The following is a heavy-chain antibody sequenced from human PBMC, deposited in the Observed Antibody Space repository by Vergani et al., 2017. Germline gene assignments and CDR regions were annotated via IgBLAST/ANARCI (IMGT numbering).Heavy chain of an antibody. Sequence: QVQLVESGGGVVQPGRSLRLSCAASGFTFSSYGMHWVRQAPGKGLEWVAVISYDGSNKYYADSVKGRFTISRDNSKNTLYLQMNSLRAEDTAVYYCAKDRRVRGTFVDYWGQGTLVTVSS. V-gene: IGHV3-30*18. J-gene: IGHJ4*02. CDR3: AKDRRVRGTFVDY. CDR1: GFTFSSYG. D-gene: IGHD3-10*01. CDR2: ISYDGSNK.